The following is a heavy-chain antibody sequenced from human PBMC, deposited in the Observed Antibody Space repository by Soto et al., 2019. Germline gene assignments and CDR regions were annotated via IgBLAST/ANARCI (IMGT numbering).Heavy chain of an antibody. CDR1: GGSISSSSYY. J-gene: IGHJ4*02. Sequence: QLQLQESGPGLVKPSETLSLTCTVSGGSISSSSYYWGWIRQPPGKGLEWIGSIYYSGSTYYNPSLKSRVTISVDTSKNQFSLKLSSVTAADTAVYYCARIGAAAAPFYYFDYWGQGTLVTVSS. V-gene: IGHV4-39*01. D-gene: IGHD6-13*01. CDR2: IYYSGST. CDR3: ARIGAAAAPFYYFDY.